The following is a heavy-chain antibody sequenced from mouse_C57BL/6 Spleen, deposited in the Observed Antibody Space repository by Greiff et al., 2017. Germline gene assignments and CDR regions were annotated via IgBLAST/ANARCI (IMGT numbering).Heavy chain of an antibody. J-gene: IGHJ1*03. V-gene: IGHV5-6*01. CDR3: ARLGYYGSSYNWYFDV. CDR1: GFTFSSYG. Sequence: DVQLVESGGDLVKPGGSLKLSCAASGFTFSSYGMSWVRQTPDKRLEWVATISSGGSYTYYPDSVKGRFTISRANAKNTLYLQMSSLKSEDTAMYYCARLGYYGSSYNWYFDVWGTGTTVTVSS. D-gene: IGHD1-1*01. CDR2: ISSGGSYT.